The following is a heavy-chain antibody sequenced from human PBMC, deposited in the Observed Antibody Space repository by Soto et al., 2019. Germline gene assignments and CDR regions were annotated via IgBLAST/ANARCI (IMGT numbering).Heavy chain of an antibody. CDR1: GGSFSGYY. CDR2: INHSGST. D-gene: IGHD5-18*01. Sequence: QVQLQQWGAGLLKPSETLSLTCAVYGGSFSGYYWSWIRQPPGKGLEWIGEINHSGSTNYNPSLNSRVTISIDASKNQFSLKLRSVTAPDTALYYCARGLGYTYGHVPLDYWGQGTLVTVSS. CDR3: ARGLGYTYGHVPLDY. V-gene: IGHV4-34*01. J-gene: IGHJ4*02.